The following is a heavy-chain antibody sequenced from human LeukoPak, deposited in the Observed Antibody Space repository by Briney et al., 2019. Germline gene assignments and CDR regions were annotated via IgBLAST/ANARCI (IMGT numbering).Heavy chain of an antibody. CDR3: ARTYYYGPSFGMDV. J-gene: IGHJ6*02. CDR2: ISYRAST. CDR1: GGSFSYYY. D-gene: IGHD3-10*01. Sequence: PSETLSLTCAVYGGSFSYYYWSWIRQPPGKGLYSIGYISYRASTYFNPSLKSRVTISLDTSKTQFSLKLHSVTAADTAVYYCARTYYYGPSFGMDVWGHGTTVNVSS. V-gene: IGHV4-30-4*08.